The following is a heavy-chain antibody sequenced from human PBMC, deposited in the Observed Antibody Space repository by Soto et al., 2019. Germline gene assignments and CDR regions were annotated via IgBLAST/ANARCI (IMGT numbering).Heavy chain of an antibody. Sequence: RNMSLCCTVSGVFISRAGDHWSWIRQHPGKGLEWIGYIYYSGSTYYNPSLKSRVTISVDTSKNQFSLKLSSVTAADTAVYYCAREERLQNRDYYIQRWGQ. CDR3: AREERLQNRDYYIQR. CDR1: GVFISRAGDH. V-gene: IGHV4-31*03. CDR2: IYYSGST. D-gene: IGHD2-21*02. J-gene: IGHJ1*01.